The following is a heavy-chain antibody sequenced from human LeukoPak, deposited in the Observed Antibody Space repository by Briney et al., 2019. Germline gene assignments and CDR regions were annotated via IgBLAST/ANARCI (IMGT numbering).Heavy chain of an antibody. J-gene: IGHJ6*02. V-gene: IGHV4-34*01. CDR1: GGSFSGYY. CDR2: INHSGST. Sequence: TSETLSLTCAVYGGSFSGYYWSWIRQPPGKGLEWIGEINHSGSTNYNPSLKSRVTISVDTSKNQFSLKLSSVTAADTAVYYCAGQVDIVATGLHYYGMDVWGQGTTVTVSS. CDR3: AGQVDIVATGLHYYGMDV. D-gene: IGHD5-12*01.